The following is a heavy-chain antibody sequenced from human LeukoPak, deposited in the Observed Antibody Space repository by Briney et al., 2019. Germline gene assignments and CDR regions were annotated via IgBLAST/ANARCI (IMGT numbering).Heavy chain of an antibody. V-gene: IGHV3-23*01. CDR2: ISGSGGST. J-gene: IGHJ4*02. Sequence: GSLRLSCAASGFTFSSYAMSWVRQAPGKGLEWVSAISGSGGSTYYADSVKGRFTISRDNSKNTLYLQMNSLRAEDTAVYYCAKDQTMIVVVIMDYWGQGTLVTVSS. CDR1: GFTFSSYA. D-gene: IGHD3-22*01. CDR3: AKDQTMIVVVIMDY.